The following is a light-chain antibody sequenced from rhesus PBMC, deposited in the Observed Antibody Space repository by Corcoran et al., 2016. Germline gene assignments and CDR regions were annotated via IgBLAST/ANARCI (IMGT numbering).Light chain of an antibody. CDR2: GAS. Sequence: DIQMTQSPSSLSASVGDRVTITCRASQGIHTFLNWYQQKPGKPPKRLIYGASSLDSGVQSRFSVSASGTYFTLTISSLQPEDFATYYCLQYNSDPYSFGQGTKIEIK. J-gene: IGKJ2*01. CDR1: QGIHTF. V-gene: IGKV1-43*02. CDR3: LQYNSDPYS.